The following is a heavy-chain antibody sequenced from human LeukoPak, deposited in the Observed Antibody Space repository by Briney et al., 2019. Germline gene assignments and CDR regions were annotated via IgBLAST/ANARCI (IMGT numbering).Heavy chain of an antibody. J-gene: IGHJ6*02. CDR3: ARDRGYCSSTSCRDPYYYYGMDV. Sequence: GGSLRLSCAASGFTFSSYGMHWVRQAPGKGLEWVAVIWYDGSNKYYADSVKGRFTISRDNSKNTLYLQMNSLRAEDTAVYYCARDRGYCSSTSCRDPYYYYGMDVWGQGTTVTVSS. CDR2: IWYDGSNK. D-gene: IGHD2-2*01. V-gene: IGHV3-33*08. CDR1: GFTFSSYG.